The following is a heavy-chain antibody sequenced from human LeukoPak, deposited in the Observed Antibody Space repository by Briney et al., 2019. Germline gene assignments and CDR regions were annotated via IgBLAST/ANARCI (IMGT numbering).Heavy chain of an antibody. CDR3: ARGDQYYYKLIGQDY. J-gene: IGHJ4*02. Sequence: PSETLSLTCTVSGYSISSGYYWGWIRQPPGKGLEWIGSIYHSGSTYYNPSLKSRVTISVDTSKNQFSLKLSSVTAADTAVYYCARGDQYYYKLIGQDYWGQGTLVTVSS. D-gene: IGHD3-10*01. V-gene: IGHV4-38-2*02. CDR2: IYHSGST. CDR1: GYSISSGYY.